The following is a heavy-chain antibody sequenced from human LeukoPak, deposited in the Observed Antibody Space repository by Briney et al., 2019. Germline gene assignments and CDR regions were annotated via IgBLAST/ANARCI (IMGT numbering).Heavy chain of an antibody. V-gene: IGHV1-2*02. CDR1: GYTFTGYY. CDR2: INPNSGGT. CDR3: AGGWERYYYDSSGYSPF. D-gene: IGHD3-22*01. Sequence: GASVKVSCKASGYTFTGYYMHWVRQAPGQGLEWMGWINPNSGGTNYAQKFQGRVTMTRDTSISTAYMELSRLRSDDTAVYCCAGGWERYYYDSSGYSPFWGQGTLVTVSS. J-gene: IGHJ4*02.